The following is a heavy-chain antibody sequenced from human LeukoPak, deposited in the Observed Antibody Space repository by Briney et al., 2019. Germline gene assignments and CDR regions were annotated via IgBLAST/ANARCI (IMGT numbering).Heavy chain of an antibody. J-gene: IGHJ6*02. CDR2: ISYDGSNK. Sequence: GGSLRLSCAASGFTFSSYGMHWVRQAPGKGLEWVAVISYDGSNKYYADSVKGRFTISRDNSKNTLYLQMNSLRAEDTAVYYCAKVIAENDKAWFGTDYYYGMDVWGQGTTVTVSS. CDR1: GFTFSSYG. D-gene: IGHD3-10*01. V-gene: IGHV3-30*18. CDR3: AKVIAENDKAWFGTDYYYGMDV.